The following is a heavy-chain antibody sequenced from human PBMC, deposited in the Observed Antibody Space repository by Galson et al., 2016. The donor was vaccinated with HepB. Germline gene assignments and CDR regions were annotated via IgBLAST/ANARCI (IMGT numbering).Heavy chain of an antibody. V-gene: IGHV6-1*01. D-gene: IGHD6-19*01. J-gene: IGHJ6*02. Sequence: CAISGDSVSSNSAAWNWIRQSPSRGLEWLGRTYYRSKWYNDYAVSVKSRITINPDTSKNQFSLILTSVTAAETAVYYCARHLAISGWSYHYNPMDVWGQGTTVTVSS. CDR2: TYYRSKWYN. CDR3: ARHLAISGWSYHYNPMDV. CDR1: GDSVSSNSAA.